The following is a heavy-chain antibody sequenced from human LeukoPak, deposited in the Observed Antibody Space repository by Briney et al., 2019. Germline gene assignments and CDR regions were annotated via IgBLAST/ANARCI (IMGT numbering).Heavy chain of an antibody. CDR1: GYTFTSYG. V-gene: IGHV1-18*01. Sequence: ASVKVSCKASGYTFTSYGISWVRQAPGQGLEWMGWISAYNGNTNYAQKLQGRVTMTTDTSTSTAYMELRSLRSDDTAVYYCARARGDYYDSSGYYSFGYWGQGTLVTVSS. D-gene: IGHD3-22*01. J-gene: IGHJ4*02. CDR3: ARARGDYYDSSGYYSFGY. CDR2: ISAYNGNT.